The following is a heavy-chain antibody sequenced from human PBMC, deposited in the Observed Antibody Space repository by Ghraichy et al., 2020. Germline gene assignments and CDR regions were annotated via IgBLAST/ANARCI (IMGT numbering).Heavy chain of an antibody. CDR1: GFTFGSSW. CDR2: ISSDERTT. CDR3: VRSNGYLDY. Sequence: LSLTCAASGFTFGSSWMHWVRQAPGKGLVWVSHISSDERTTNYADSVKGRFTISRDNAKNTLYLQMNSLRAEDTALYYCVRSNGYLDYWGQGTLVTVSS. D-gene: IGHD3-22*01. V-gene: IGHV3-74*01. J-gene: IGHJ4*02.